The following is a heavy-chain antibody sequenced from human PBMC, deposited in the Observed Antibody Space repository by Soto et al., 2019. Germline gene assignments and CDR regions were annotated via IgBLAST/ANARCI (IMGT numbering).Heavy chain of an antibody. CDR3: AFQSQRELRFWTRDYYYYYMDV. V-gene: IGHV3-11*01. J-gene: IGHJ6*03. CDR1: GFTFSDYY. D-gene: IGHD3-3*01. CDR2: ISSSGSTI. Sequence: PGGSLRLSCAASGFTFSDYYMSWIRQAPGKGLEWVSYISSSGSTIYYADSVKGPFTISRDNAKNSLYMQMNSLRAEDTAVYYSAFQSQRELRFWTRDYYYYYMDVSGKGTTVPVSS.